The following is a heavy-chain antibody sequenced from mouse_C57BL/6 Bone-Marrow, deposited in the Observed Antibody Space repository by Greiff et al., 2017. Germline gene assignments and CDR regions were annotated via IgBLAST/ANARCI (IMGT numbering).Heavy chain of an antibody. CDR2: INPSNGGT. CDR3: EGIYYYGSGYFDV. V-gene: IGHV1-53*01. D-gene: IGHD1-1*01. CDR1: GYTFTSYW. Sequence: QVQLQQSGTELVKPGASVKLSCKASGYTFTSYWMHWVKQRPGQGLEWIGNINPSNGGTNYNEKFKSKATLTEDKSSSTAYMQLSSLTSEDSAVYYCEGIYYYGSGYFDVWGTGTTVTVSS. J-gene: IGHJ1*03.